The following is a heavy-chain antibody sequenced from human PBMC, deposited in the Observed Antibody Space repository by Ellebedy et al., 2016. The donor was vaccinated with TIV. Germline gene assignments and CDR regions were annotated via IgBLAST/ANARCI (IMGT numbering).Heavy chain of an antibody. Sequence: GESLKISXKGSGYTFTNYWIAWVRQMPGKGLEWMGINHAGDSDAKYSPSFQGQVTMSVDKSISTAYLHWSSLKASDSAMYFCASGGVRFAENYSYAMDVWGQGTTVTVAS. CDR3: ASGGVRFAENYSYAMDV. CDR1: GYTFTNYW. CDR2: NHAGDSDA. J-gene: IGHJ6*02. D-gene: IGHD3-10*01. V-gene: IGHV5-51*01.